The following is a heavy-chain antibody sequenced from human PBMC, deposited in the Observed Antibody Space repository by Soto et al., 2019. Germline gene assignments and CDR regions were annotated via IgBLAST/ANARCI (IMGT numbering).Heavy chain of an antibody. V-gene: IGHV4-61*08. CDR2: ISDTGTT. J-gene: IGHJ3*02. D-gene: IGHD2-21*01. CDR3: ATDPSDNSNSCAGLAM. CDR1: GGSVSSGGHY. Sequence: SETLSLTCSVSGGSVSSGGHYWSWIRHPPGKGLQWIAYISDTGTTNYNPSLKSRVTISLDTSKNRVSLSLDSVTAADTVVYYCATDPSDNSNSCAGLAMWGQGTMVTVSS.